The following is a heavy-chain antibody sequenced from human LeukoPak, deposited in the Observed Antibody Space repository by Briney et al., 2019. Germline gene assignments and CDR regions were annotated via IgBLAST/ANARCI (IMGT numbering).Heavy chain of an antibody. CDR3: TREALGYWFDP. V-gene: IGHV3-23*01. CDR1: GFTFSSYA. J-gene: IGHJ5*02. Sequence: GGSLRLSCAASGFTFSSYAMSWVRQAPGKGLEWVSAISGSGGSTYYADSVKGRFTISRDNAKNTLYLQMNSLRVEDTAVYYCTREALGYWFDPWGQGILVTVSS. CDR2: ISGSGGST. D-gene: IGHD1-26*01.